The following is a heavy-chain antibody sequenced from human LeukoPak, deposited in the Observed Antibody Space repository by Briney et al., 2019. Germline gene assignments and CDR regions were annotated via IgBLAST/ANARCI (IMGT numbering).Heavy chain of an antibody. Sequence: PGGSLRLSCAASGFTFSSYGMHWVRQAPGKGLEWVAVIWYDGSNKYYADSVKGRFTISGDNSKNTLYLQMNSLRAEDTAVYYCARGRDYGDPHDGVDYWGQGTLVTVSS. CDR2: IWYDGSNK. D-gene: IGHD4-17*01. CDR3: ARGRDYGDPHDGVDY. J-gene: IGHJ4*02. CDR1: GFTFSSYG. V-gene: IGHV3-33*01.